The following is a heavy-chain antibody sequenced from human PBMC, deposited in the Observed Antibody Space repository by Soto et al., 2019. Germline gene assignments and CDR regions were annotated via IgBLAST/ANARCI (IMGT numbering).Heavy chain of an antibody. V-gene: IGHV4-34*01. CDR1: GGCFSGYY. D-gene: IGHD5-18*01. J-gene: IGHJ4*02. CDR3: ARGRADTAMVLYYFDY. CDR2: INHSGST. Sequence: SETLALAGAVYGGCFSGYYWSGNRQPPGKGLEWIGEINHSGSTSYNPSLKSRVTISVDTSKNQFSLKLSSVTAADTAVYYCARGRADTAMVLYYFDYWGLGTLVTVSS.